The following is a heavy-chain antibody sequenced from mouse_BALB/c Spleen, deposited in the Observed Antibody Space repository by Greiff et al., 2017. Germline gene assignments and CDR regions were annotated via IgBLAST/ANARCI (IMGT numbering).Heavy chain of an antibody. D-gene: IGHD1-2*01. CDR2: ILPGSGST. V-gene: IGHV1-9*01. J-gene: IGHJ4*01. Sequence: QVQLQQSGAELMKPGASVKISCKATGYTFSSYWIEWVKQRPGHGLEWIGEILPGSGSTNYNEKFKGKATFTADTSSNTAYMQLSSLTSEDSAVYYCAIFPLLRLRGDYWGQGTSVTVSS. CDR3: AIFPLLRLRGDY. CDR1: GYTFSSYW.